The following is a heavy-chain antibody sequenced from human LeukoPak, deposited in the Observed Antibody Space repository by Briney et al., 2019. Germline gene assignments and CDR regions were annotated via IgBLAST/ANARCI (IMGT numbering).Heavy chain of an antibody. Sequence: ASVKVSCKASGGTFSSYAISWVRQAPGQGLEWMGGIIPIFGTANYAQKFQGRVTITTDESTSTAYMELSSLRSEDTAVYYCAGRRDWYFDLWGRGTLSLSPQ. J-gene: IGHJ2*01. CDR1: GGTFSSYA. V-gene: IGHV1-69*05. CDR3: AGRRDWYFDL. CDR2: IIPIFGTA.